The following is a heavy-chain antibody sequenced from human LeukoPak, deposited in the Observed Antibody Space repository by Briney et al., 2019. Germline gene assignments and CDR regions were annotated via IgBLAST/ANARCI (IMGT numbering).Heavy chain of an antibody. J-gene: IGHJ3*02. Sequence: ASVKVSCKASGYTFTSYDINWVRQATGQGLEWMGWMNPNSGNTGYAQKFQGRVTMTRNTSISTAYMELSSLRSEDTAVYYCARGQYDFWSGYYLDAFDIWGQGTMVTVSS. D-gene: IGHD3-3*01. V-gene: IGHV1-8*01. CDR1: GYTFTSYD. CDR2: MNPNSGNT. CDR3: ARGQYDFWSGYYLDAFDI.